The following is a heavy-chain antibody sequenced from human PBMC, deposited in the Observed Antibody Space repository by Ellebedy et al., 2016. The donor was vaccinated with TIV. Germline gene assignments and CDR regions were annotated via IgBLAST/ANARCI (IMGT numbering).Heavy chain of an antibody. Sequence: GESLKISCKGSGYSFTSHWITWVRQMPGKGLEWMGRIDPTDSYTNYSPSFQGHVTISADKSINTAYLQWSSLRASDTAMYYCASLVVRGVPVPFDIWGQGTMVTVSS. D-gene: IGHD3-10*01. V-gene: IGHV5-10-1*01. J-gene: IGHJ3*02. CDR1: GYSFTSHW. CDR2: IDPTDSYT. CDR3: ASLVVRGVPVPFDI.